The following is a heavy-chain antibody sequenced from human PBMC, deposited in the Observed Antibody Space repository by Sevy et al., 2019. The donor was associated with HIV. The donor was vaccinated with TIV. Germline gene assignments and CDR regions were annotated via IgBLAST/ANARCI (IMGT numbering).Heavy chain of an antibody. CDR2: ISYDGSNK. CDR3: ARDKLWFGPFSYYMDV. Sequence: GGSLRLSCAASGFTFSSYAMHWVRQAPGKGLEWVAVISYDGSNKYYADSVKGRFTISRDNSKNTLYLQMNSLRAEDTAVYYCARDKLWFGPFSYYMDVWGKGTTVTVSS. V-gene: IGHV3-30-3*01. CDR1: GFTFSSYA. D-gene: IGHD3-10*01. J-gene: IGHJ6*03.